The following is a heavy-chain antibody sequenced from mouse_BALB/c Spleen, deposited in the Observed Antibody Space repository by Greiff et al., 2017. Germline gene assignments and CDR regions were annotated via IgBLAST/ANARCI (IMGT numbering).Heavy chain of an antibody. D-gene: IGHD1-1*02. V-gene: IGHV5-9*03. J-gene: IGHJ3*01. CDR1: GFTFSSYT. CDR3: ARYYGSWFAY. CDR2: ISSGGGNT. Sequence: EVKLMESGGGLVKPGGSLKLSCAASGFTFSSYTMSWVRQTPEKRLEWVATISSGGGNTYYPDSVKGRFTISRDNAKNNLYLQMSSLRSEDTALYYCARYYGSWFAYWGQGTLVTVSA.